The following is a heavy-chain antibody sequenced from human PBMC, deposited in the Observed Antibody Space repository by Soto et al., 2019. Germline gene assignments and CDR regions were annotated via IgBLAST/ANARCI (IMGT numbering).Heavy chain of an antibody. CDR2: ISSSSSYI. J-gene: IGHJ4*02. CDR3: ARGRSSSFPRGCDYFDY. CDR1: GFTFSSYS. D-gene: IGHD6-6*01. V-gene: IGHV3-21*01. Sequence: EVQLVESGGGLVKPGGSLRLSCAASGFTFSSYSMNWVRQAPGKGLESVSSISSSSSYIYYADSVKGRFTISRDNAKNSLYLQMNSLRAEDTAVYYCARGRSSSFPRGCDYFDYWGQGTLVTVSS.